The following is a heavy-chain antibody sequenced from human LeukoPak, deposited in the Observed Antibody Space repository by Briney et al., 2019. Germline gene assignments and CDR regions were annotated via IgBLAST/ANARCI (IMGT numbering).Heavy chain of an antibody. CDR2: ISGRGRKT. D-gene: IGHD5-18*01. V-gene: IGHV3-23*01. CDR3: ATGYSYGSDWVDY. J-gene: IGHJ4*02. Sequence: GGTLRLSCEGSGFTFSSYGMSWVRQAPGKGLEWVSVISGRGRKTDYADSVKGRFTISRDNAKNSLYLQMNSLRADDTAVYYCATGYSYGSDWVDYWGQGTLVTVSS. CDR1: GFTFSSYG.